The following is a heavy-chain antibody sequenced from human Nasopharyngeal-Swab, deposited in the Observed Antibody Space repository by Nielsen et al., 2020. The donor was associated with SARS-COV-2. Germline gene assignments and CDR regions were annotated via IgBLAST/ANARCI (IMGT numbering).Heavy chain of an antibody. V-gene: IGHV3-74*01. CDR1: GSDFSSYW. CDR2: TSGDGSAT. D-gene: IGHD2-15*01. Sequence: GGSLRLSCVASGSDFSSYWMNWVRQVPGKGLVWVPRTSGDGSATSYADSVQGRFTISRDNARNTVFLQMNSLREEDTAVYYCEGIWSSNDAFDIWGQGTMVTVSS. CDR3: EGIWSSNDAFDI. J-gene: IGHJ3*02.